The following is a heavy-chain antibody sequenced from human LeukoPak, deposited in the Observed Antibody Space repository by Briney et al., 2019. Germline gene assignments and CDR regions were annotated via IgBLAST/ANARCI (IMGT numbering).Heavy chain of an antibody. D-gene: IGHD2-21*02. CDR3: ARVTRWAGLDF. Sequence: NPSQTLSLTCNVSGGSIGSGDKYWSWIRQPPGKGLEWIGYIYYSGGTYYNPSLKSRLTISVDTSENQFSLHLTSVTAADTAVYFCARVTRWAGLDFWGQGTLVTVSS. CDR2: IYYSGGT. J-gene: IGHJ4*02. V-gene: IGHV4-30-4*01. CDR1: GGSIGSGDKY.